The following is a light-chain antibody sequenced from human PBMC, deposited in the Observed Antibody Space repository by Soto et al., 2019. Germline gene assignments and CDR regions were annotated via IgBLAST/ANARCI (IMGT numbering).Light chain of an antibody. CDR2: KAS. J-gene: IGKJ1*01. CDR1: QDISNY. V-gene: IGKV1-5*03. Sequence: DIQMTQSPSSLSASVGDRFTITFQASQDISNYLNWYQQKPGKAPKLLIYKASTLKSGVPSRFSGSGSGTEFTLTISSLQPDDFATYYCQHYNSYSEAFGQGTKVDIK. CDR3: QHYNSYSEA.